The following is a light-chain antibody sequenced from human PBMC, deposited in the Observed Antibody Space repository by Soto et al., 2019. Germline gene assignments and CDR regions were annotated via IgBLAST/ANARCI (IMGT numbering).Light chain of an antibody. V-gene: IGKV1D-8*02. CDR3: QQYYSFPRT. CDR2: AAS. J-gene: IGKJ1*01. CDR1: QGIRND. Sequence: AIQMTQSPSSLSASVGDRVSINCRASQGIRNDLAWYQQKPGKAPELLIYAASTLQSGVPSRFSGSGSGTDFTLTISCLQSEDFATYYCQQYYSFPRTFGQGTKVDIK.